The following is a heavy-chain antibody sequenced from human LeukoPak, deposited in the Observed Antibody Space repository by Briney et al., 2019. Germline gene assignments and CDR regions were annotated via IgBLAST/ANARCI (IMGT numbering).Heavy chain of an antibody. Sequence: GGSLRLSCAAPGFTFSSYAMHWVSQAPGKGLEWVAVISYDGSNKYYADSVKGRFTISRDNSKNTVYLQMSSLRAEDTAVYYCVKAKVGATFDSWGQGTLVTVSS. CDR2: ISYDGSNK. D-gene: IGHD1-26*01. CDR1: GFTFSSYA. CDR3: VKAKVGATFDS. V-gene: IGHV3-30*14. J-gene: IGHJ4*02.